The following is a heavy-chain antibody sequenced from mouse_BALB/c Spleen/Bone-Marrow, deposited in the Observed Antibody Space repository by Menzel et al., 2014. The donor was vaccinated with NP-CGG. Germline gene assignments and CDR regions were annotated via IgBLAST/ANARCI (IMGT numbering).Heavy chain of an antibody. D-gene: IGHD2-4*01. Sequence: EVKVVESGGGLVQPGGSRKLSCAASGFTFSSSGMHWVRQAPEKRLEWVAYISSGSSTIYYADTVKGRFTISRDNPKNTLFLQMTSLRSEDTAMYYCTRKGALITHYYAMDYWGQGTSVTVSS. J-gene: IGHJ4*01. CDR1: GFTFSSSG. CDR2: ISSGSSTI. CDR3: TRKGALITHYYAMDY. V-gene: IGHV5-17*02.